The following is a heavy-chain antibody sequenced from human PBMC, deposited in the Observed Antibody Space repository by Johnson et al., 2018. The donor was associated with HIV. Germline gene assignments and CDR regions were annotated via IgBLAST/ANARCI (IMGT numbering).Heavy chain of an antibody. CDR2: IRYDGGNT. V-gene: IGHV3-30*02. CDR3: ARGYYDDSRGSDDAFDI. D-gene: IGHD3-22*01. J-gene: IGHJ3*02. Sequence: QVQLVESGGGLVQPGGSLRLSCAASGFTFSSYWMSWVRQAPGKGLEWVSFIRYDGGNTSYGDSVKGRFTISRDNSKNTRSLQMNSLLAEDTAVYYCARGYYDDSRGSDDAFDIWGQGTMVTVSS. CDR1: GFTFSSYW.